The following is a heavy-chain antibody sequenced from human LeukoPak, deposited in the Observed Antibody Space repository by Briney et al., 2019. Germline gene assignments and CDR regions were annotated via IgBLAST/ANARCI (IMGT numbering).Heavy chain of an antibody. V-gene: IGHV3-74*01. CDR1: GFSFSTYW. CDR3: ARYYYDSSRGAY. J-gene: IGHJ4*02. D-gene: IGHD3-22*01. CDR2: IKSDGSST. Sequence: GGSLRLSCAASGFSFSTYWMHWVRQAPGKGLVWVSRIKSDGSSTTYADSVKGRFTISRDNARNTLYLQMNSLRAEDTAVYYCARYYYDSSRGAYWGQGTLVTVSS.